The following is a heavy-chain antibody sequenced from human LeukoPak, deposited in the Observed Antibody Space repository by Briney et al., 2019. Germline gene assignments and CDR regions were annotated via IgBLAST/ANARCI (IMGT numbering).Heavy chain of an antibody. CDR3: ARPYSSSWKGGFDY. Sequence: PSETLSLTCTVSGGFISSSTYYWGWIRQSPGKGLEWIGSIYYSGSTYYNPSLKSRVTISVDTSKNQFSLKLSSVTAADTAVYYCARPYSSSWKGGFDYWGQGTLVTVSS. D-gene: IGHD6-13*01. CDR2: IYYSGST. CDR1: GGFISSSTYY. V-gene: IGHV4-39*01. J-gene: IGHJ4*02.